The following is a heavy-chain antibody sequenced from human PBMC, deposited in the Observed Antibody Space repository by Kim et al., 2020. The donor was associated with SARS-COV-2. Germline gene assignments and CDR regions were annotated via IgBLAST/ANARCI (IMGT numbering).Heavy chain of an antibody. CDR3: ARGRVSYLVGATTGWYFDL. D-gene: IGHD1-26*01. J-gene: IGHJ2*01. Sequence: ASVKVSCKASGYTFTSYDINWVRQATGQGLEWMGWMNPNSGNTGYAQKFQGRVTMTRNTSISTAYMELSSLRSEDTAVYYCARGRVSYLVGATTGWYFDLWGRGTLVTVSS. CDR2: MNPNSGNT. CDR1: GYTFTSYD. V-gene: IGHV1-8*01.